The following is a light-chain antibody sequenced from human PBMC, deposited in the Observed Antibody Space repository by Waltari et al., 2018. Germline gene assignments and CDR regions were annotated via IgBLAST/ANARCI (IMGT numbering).Light chain of an antibody. CDR1: QSVLYSSDNKNY. V-gene: IGKV4-1*01. J-gene: IGKJ2*01. CDR2: WAS. CDR3: QQYYSIPYT. Sequence: DIVMTQSPDSLAVSLGERATINCKSGQSVLYSSDNKNYLAWYQKKPGQPPKLLIYWASTRESGVPDRFSGSGSGTDFTLTISSLQAEDVAVYYCQQYYSIPYTFDQGTKLEIK.